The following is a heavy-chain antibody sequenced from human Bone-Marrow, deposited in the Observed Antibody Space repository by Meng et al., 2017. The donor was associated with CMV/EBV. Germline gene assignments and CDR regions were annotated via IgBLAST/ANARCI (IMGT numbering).Heavy chain of an antibody. D-gene: IGHD5-18*01. J-gene: IGHJ3*02. CDR3: ARGRRWIQLWISYDAFDI. V-gene: IGHV3-23*01. Sequence: GGSLRLSCAASGFTFSSYAMRWVRQAPGKGLEWVSVIGGSNDGTYYADSVKGRFTISRDTSKNTLDLQMNSLRAKDTAVYYCARGRRWIQLWISYDAFDIWGQGTMVTVSS. CDR1: GFTFSSYA. CDR2: IGGSNDGT.